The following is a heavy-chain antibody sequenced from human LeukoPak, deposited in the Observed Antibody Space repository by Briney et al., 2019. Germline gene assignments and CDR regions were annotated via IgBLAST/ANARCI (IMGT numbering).Heavy chain of an antibody. J-gene: IGHJ4*02. CDR3: AKGSYYDSSGSFYFDY. Sequence: GGSLRLSCAAPGFTFSSYAMSWVRQAPGKGLEWGSGISGSGDNTYYADSVKGRFTISRDNSKNTLYVQVNSLGAEDTAAYYCAKGSYYDSSGSFYFDYWGQGTLVTVSS. CDR2: ISGSGDNT. CDR1: GFTFSSYA. V-gene: IGHV3-23*01. D-gene: IGHD3-22*01.